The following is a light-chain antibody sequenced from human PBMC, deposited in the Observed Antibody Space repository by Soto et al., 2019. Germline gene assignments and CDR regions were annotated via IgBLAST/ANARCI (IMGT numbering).Light chain of an antibody. CDR2: DVS. CDR3: MSYTSRSTHV. V-gene: IGLV2-14*03. CDR1: NSDVGTYNF. Sequence: QSALTQPASVSGSPGQSITISCTGTNSDVGTYNFVSWYQQHPGKLPKLMIFDVSRRPSGVSDRFSGSKSGNTASLTISGLQSEDEGDYYCMSYTSRSTHVFVSGTKVTVL. J-gene: IGLJ1*01.